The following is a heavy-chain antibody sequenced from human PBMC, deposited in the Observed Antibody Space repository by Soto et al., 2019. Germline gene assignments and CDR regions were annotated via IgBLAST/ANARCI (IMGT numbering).Heavy chain of an antibody. J-gene: IGHJ5*02. D-gene: IGHD6-13*01. CDR1: GGSVSSGSYY. CDR2: IYYSGST. Sequence: SETLSLTCTVSGGSVSSGSYYWSWIRQPPGKGLEWIGYIYYSGSTNYNPSLKSRVTISVDTSKNQFSLKLSSVTAADTAVYYCARDPALDSSWDNWFDPWGQGTLVTVSS. CDR3: ARDPALDSSWDNWFDP. V-gene: IGHV4-61*01.